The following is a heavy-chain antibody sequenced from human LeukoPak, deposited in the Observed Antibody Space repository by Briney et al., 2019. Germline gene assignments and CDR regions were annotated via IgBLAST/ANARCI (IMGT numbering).Heavy chain of an antibody. Sequence: GGSLRLSCAASGFTVSSNYMSWVRQAPGKGLEWVSAISGSGGSTYYADSVKGRFTISRDNSKNTLYLQMNSLRAEDTAVYYCAKLRSAYSFGGQGTLVTVSS. D-gene: IGHD1-26*01. CDR3: AKLRSAYSF. J-gene: IGHJ4*02. CDR1: GFTVSSNY. V-gene: IGHV3-23*01. CDR2: ISGSGGST.